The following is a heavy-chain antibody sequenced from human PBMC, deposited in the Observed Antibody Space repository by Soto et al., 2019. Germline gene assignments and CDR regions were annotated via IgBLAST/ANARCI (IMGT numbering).Heavy chain of an antibody. V-gene: IGHV4-39*07. CDR2: IYYSGST. CDR1: GGSISSNNYY. J-gene: IGHJ4*02. D-gene: IGHD6-6*01. CDR3: ARGVLVEGTSSPDMFDY. Sequence: ETLSLTCTVSGGSISSNNYYWGWIRQPPGKGLEWIGSIYYSGSTYYNPSLKSRVTISVDTSKNRFSLKLSSVIAADTAVYYCARGVLVEGTSSPDMFDYWGQGTQVTVSS.